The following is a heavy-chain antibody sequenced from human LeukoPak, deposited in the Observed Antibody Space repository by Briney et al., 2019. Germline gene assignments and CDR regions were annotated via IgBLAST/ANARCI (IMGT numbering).Heavy chain of an antibody. Sequence: SETLSLTCTVSGGSISSYYWSWIRQPPGKGLEWIGYIYYSGSTNYNPSLKSRVTISVDTSKNQFSLKLSSVTAADTAVYYCARQRGSSWEPSYYYYGMDVWGQGTTVTVSS. J-gene: IGHJ6*02. CDR1: GGSISSYY. V-gene: IGHV4-59*08. D-gene: IGHD6-13*01. CDR3: ARQRGSSWEPSYYYYGMDV. CDR2: IYYSGST.